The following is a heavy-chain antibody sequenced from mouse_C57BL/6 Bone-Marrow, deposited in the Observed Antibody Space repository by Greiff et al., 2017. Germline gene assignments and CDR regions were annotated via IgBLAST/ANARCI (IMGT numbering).Heavy chain of an antibody. CDR3: ARSGPLGRSFDY. D-gene: IGHD4-1*01. Sequence: QVQLQQPGAELVKPGASVKMSCKASGYTFPSYWITWVKQRPGQGLEWIGDIYPTSGRTNYNEKFKSKAILTVDTSSNTAYMQLSSLTSEDSAVFYCARSGPLGRSFDYWGQGTTLTVSS. J-gene: IGHJ2*01. CDR1: GYTFPSYW. V-gene: IGHV1-55*01. CDR2: IYPTSGRT.